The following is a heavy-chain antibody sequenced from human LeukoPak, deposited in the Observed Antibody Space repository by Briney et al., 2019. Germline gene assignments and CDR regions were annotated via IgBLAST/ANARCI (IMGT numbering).Heavy chain of an antibody. V-gene: IGHV3-7*03. CDR1: GFTFSSYW. CDR2: IKQDGSEK. Sequence: GGSLRLSCAASGFTFSSYWMSWVRQAPGMGLEWVANIKQDGSEKYYVDSVKGRFTISRDNAKNSLYLQMNSLRAEDTAVYYCARDLIAAAGAFDYWGQGTLVTVSS. CDR3: ARDLIAAAGAFDY. J-gene: IGHJ4*02. D-gene: IGHD6-13*01.